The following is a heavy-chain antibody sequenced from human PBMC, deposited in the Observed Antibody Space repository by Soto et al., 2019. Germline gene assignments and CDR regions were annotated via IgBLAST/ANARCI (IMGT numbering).Heavy chain of an antibody. V-gene: IGHV3-73*02. J-gene: IGHJ5*02. CDR1: GFTFSGSA. CDR2: VRNRANNYAT. Sequence: EVQLVESGGGLVQPGGSLKLSCAASGFTFSGSAMHWVRQASGQGLEWLGRVRNRANNYATAYAASVKGRFTISRDDSKNTTYLQMNSLKTGDTAVYYCTRRDIDSSKGWFDPWGQGTLVTVSS. CDR3: TRRDIDSSKGWFDP. D-gene: IGHD3-9*01.